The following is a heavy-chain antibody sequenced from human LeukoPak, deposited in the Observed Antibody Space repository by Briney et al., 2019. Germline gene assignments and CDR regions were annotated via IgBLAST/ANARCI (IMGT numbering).Heavy chain of an antibody. J-gene: IGHJ6*03. CDR1: GGSFSGYY. V-gene: IGHV4-34*01. CDR2: INHSGST. CDR3: ARGRYSSNYYYYYYMDV. Sequence: PSETLSLTCPVYGGSFSGYYWSWIRQPPGKGLEWIGEINHSGSTNYNPSLKSRVTISVDTSKNQFSLKLSSVTAADTAVYYCARGRYSSNYYYYYYMDVWGKGTTVTVSS. D-gene: IGHD6-13*01.